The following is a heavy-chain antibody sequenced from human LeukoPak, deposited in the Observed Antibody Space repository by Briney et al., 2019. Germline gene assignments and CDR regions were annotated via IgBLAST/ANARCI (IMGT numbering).Heavy chain of an antibody. V-gene: IGHV1-2*02. CDR1: GYTFTGYY. D-gene: IGHD3-22*01. J-gene: IGHJ4*02. CDR3: ARDTNYYDSSGWPDY. Sequence: GASVKVSCKASGYTFTGYYMHWVRQAPGQGLEWMGWINPDSGATNYAQKFQGRATMTRDTSISTAYMELSRLRSDDTAVYYCARDTNYYDSSGWPDYWGQGTLVTVSS. CDR2: INPDSGAT.